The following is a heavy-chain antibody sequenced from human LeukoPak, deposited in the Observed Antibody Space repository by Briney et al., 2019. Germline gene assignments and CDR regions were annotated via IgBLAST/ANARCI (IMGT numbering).Heavy chain of an antibody. CDR2: IYSGGST. CDR1: GFTVSSNY. Sequence: GGSLRLSCAASGFTVSSNYMSWVRQAPGKGLEWVSVIYSGGSTYYADSVKGRFTMSRDNVKNTLYLQMNSLRVEDTAVYYCARDPRNVGLAPWGQGTLVTVSS. D-gene: IGHD2-15*01. V-gene: IGHV3-53*01. J-gene: IGHJ5*02. CDR3: ARDPRNVGLAP.